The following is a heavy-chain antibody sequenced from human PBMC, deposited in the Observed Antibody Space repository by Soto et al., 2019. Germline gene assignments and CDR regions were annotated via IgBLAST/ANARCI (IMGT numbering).Heavy chain of an antibody. Sequence: EVQLLESGGGLVQPGGSLRLSCAASGFTFNNYAMTWVRQAPGKGLEWVSAISGGGDTTSYADSVKGRFNVSRDGSKNTLYRQMSSLRAEDTALYYCAKGRGGSGSLTPRVDFWGQGTLVTVSS. CDR1: GFTFNNYA. D-gene: IGHD3-10*01. CDR2: ISGGGDTT. CDR3: AKGRGGSGSLTPRVDF. J-gene: IGHJ4*02. V-gene: IGHV3-23*01.